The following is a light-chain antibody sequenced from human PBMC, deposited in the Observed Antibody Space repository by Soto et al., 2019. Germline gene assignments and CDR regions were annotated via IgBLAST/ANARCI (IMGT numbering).Light chain of an antibody. CDR3: CSSVGGPNWV. Sequence: QSALTQPASVSGSPGQSIAISCTGTSSDVGSYDRVSWYQHHPGEAPTLMIFEVNKRPSGVSYRFSGSKSGNTASLTISGLQTEDEADYYCCSSVGGPNWVFGGGTQLTVL. CDR1: SSDVGSYDR. J-gene: IGLJ3*02. V-gene: IGLV2-23*02. CDR2: EVN.